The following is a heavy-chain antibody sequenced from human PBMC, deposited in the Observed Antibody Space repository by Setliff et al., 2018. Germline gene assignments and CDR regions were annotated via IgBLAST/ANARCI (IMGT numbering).Heavy chain of an antibody. CDR1: GGSVTSHYW. V-gene: IGHV2-70*16. CDR3: ARIRKGYIGFEGFDY. J-gene: IGHJ4*02. D-gene: IGHD5-12*01. Sequence: TLSLTCAVSGGSVTSHYWSWIRQPPGKALEWLGSIDWYDDKLYSTSLMTRLTISKDTSRKQVVLTMTNMDPADTATYYCARIRKGYIGFEGFDYWGQGTLVTVS. CDR2: IDWYDDK.